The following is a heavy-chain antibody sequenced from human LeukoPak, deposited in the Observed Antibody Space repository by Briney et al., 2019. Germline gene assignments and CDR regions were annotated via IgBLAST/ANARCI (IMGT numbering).Heavy chain of an antibody. CDR1: GFTVSCNH. J-gene: IGHJ3*02. Sequence: GGSLRLSCAASGFTVSCNHMSWVRQAPGKGLEWVSVIYSGGSTYYADSVKGRFTISRDNSKNTLYLQMNSLRGEDTAVYYCAKDGRQWKTYFYGSGSANAFDIWGQGTMVTVSS. CDR3: AKDGRQWKTYFYGSGSANAFDI. CDR2: IYSGGST. V-gene: IGHV3-53*05. D-gene: IGHD3-10*01.